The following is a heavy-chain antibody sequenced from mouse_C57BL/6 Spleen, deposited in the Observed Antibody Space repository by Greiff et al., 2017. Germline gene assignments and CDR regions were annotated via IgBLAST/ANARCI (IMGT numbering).Heavy chain of an antibody. D-gene: IGHD1-1*01. CDR1: GFTFSSYA. CDR3: ARESYYGSSYDY. Sequence: EVKLVESGGGLVKPGGSLKLSCAASGFTFSSYAMSWVRQTPEKRLEWVATISDGGSYTYYPDNVKGRFTISRDNAKNNLYLQMSHLKSEDTAMYYCARESYYGSSYDYWGQGTTLTVSS. V-gene: IGHV5-4*01. J-gene: IGHJ2*01. CDR2: ISDGGSYT.